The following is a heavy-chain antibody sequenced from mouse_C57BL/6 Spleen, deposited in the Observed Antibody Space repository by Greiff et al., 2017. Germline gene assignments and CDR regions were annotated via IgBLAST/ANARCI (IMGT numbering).Heavy chain of an antibody. Sequence: VQLQQPGAELVKPGASVKMSCKASGYTFTSYWITWVKQRPGQGLEWIGDIYPGSGSTNYNEKFKSKATLTVYTSSSTAYMQLSSLTSEDSAVYYCARNAHGGYWGQGTTLTVSS. CDR3: ARNAHGGY. CDR2: IYPGSGST. CDR1: GYTFTSYW. J-gene: IGHJ2*01. D-gene: IGHD1-3*01. V-gene: IGHV1-55*01.